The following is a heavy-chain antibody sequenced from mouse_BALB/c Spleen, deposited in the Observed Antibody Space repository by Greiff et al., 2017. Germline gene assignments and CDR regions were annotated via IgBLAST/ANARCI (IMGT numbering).Heavy chain of an antibody. V-gene: IGHV1-9*01. D-gene: IGHD1-1*01. Sequence: QVQLQQSGAELMKPGASVKISCKATGYTFSSYWIEWVKQRPGHGLEWIGEILPGSGSTNYNEKFKGKATFTADTSSNTAYMQLSSLTSEDSAVYYCARPYYYGSSCFAYWGQGTLVTVSA. J-gene: IGHJ3*01. CDR2: ILPGSGST. CDR3: ARPYYYGSSCFAY. CDR1: GYTFSSYW.